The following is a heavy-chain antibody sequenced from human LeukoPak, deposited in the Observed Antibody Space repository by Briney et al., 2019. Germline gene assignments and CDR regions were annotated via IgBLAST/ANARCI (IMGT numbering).Heavy chain of an antibody. J-gene: IGHJ4*02. Sequence: KPSETLSLTCAVSGGSISSSNWWSWVRQPPGKGLEWIGEIYQSGSPNYNPSLKSRAIISVDKSKNQFSLKLTSVTAADTAVYYCARTGGYSYGYGDYWGQGTLVTVSS. CDR3: ARTGGYSYGYGDY. D-gene: IGHD5-18*01. CDR2: IYQSGSP. V-gene: IGHV4-4*02. CDR1: GGSISSSNW.